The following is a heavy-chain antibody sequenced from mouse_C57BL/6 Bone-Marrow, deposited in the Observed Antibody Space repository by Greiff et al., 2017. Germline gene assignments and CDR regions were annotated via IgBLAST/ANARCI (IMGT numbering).Heavy chain of an antibody. CDR2: IYPRSGNT. D-gene: IGHD2-2*01. J-gene: IGHJ2*01. CDR1: GYTFTSYG. Sequence: QVQLQQSGAELARPGASVKLSCKASGYTFTSYGISWVKQRTGQGLEWIGEIYPRSGNTYYNEKFKGKATLTAAKSSSTAYMELRSLTSEDSAVYFCANPHLLWLRMGGYWGQGTTLTVSS. CDR3: ANPHLLWLRMGGY. V-gene: IGHV1-81*01.